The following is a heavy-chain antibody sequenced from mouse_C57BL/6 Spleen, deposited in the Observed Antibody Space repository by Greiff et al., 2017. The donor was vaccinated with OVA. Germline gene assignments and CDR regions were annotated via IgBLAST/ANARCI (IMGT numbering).Heavy chain of an antibody. Sequence: QVQLKESGPGLVAPSQSLSITCTVSGFSLTSYGVHWVRQPPGKGLEWLVVIWSDGSTTYNSALNSRLSISKDNSKSQVFLKMNSLQTDDTAMYYCARSYYGSSYWYFDVWGTGTTVTVSS. CDR2: IWSDGST. D-gene: IGHD1-1*01. J-gene: IGHJ1*03. V-gene: IGHV2-6*03. CDR3: ARSYYGSSYWYFDV. CDR1: GFSLTSYG.